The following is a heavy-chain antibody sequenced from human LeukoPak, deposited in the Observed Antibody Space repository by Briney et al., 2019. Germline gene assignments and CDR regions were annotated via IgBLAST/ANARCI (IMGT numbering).Heavy chain of an antibody. Sequence: ASVKVSCKASGYAFTTYDINWVRQATGQGLEWMGYMNPNSGNGGYAQKFQGRVTITTDTSISTAYMELSRLRSDDTAVYYCARVRGVPAAMGRYYYYYMDVWGKGTTVTVSS. CDR1: GYAFTTYD. V-gene: IGHV1-8*03. D-gene: IGHD2-2*01. J-gene: IGHJ6*03. CDR2: MNPNSGNG. CDR3: ARVRGVPAAMGRYYYYYMDV.